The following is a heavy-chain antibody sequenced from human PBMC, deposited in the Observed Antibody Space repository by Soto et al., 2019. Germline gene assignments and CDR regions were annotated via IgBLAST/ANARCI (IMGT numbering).Heavy chain of an antibody. D-gene: IGHD3-9*01. CDR1: GGTFSSYT. CDR3: ARTGRYDILTGPIHPYYYYYMDV. J-gene: IGHJ6*03. Sequence: QVQLVQSGAEVKKPGSSVKVSCKASGGTFSSYTISWVRQAPGQGLEWMGRIIPILGIANYAQKFQGRDTITADKSTSTAYMEMSSLRSEDTAVYYCARTGRYDILTGPIHPYYYYYMDVWGKGTTVTVSS. CDR2: IIPILGIA. V-gene: IGHV1-69*02.